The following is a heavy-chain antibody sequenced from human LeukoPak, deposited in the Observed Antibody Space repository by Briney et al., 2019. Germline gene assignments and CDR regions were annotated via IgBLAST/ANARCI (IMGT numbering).Heavy chain of an antibody. V-gene: IGHV4-31*03. J-gene: IGHJ4*02. CDR2: IYSSGST. D-gene: IGHD6-13*01. Sequence: SETLSLTCTVSGDSISSSGFYWRWIRQHPGKGPEWVGYIYSSGSTNYNASLKSRLTISVDTSKNQFSLRLTSVTAADTAVYYCASDSTHRAASGSFVYWGQGSLVTVSS. CDR1: GDSISSSGFY. CDR3: ASDSTHRAASGSFVY.